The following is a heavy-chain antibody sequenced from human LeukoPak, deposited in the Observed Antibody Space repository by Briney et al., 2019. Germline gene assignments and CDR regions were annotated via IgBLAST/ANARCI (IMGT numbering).Heavy chain of an antibody. CDR2: IDSSGSTI. CDR1: GFTFSSYS. CDR3: ARDLACSSTTCYTGASDY. V-gene: IGHV3-48*04. Sequence: GGSLRLSCAASGFTFSSYSMNWVRQAPGTGLEWVSYIDSSGSTIYYADSVKGRFTVSRDNAKNSLTLQLNSLRAEDTAVYYCARDLACSSTTCYTGASDYWGQGALVTVSS. D-gene: IGHD2-2*02. J-gene: IGHJ4*02.